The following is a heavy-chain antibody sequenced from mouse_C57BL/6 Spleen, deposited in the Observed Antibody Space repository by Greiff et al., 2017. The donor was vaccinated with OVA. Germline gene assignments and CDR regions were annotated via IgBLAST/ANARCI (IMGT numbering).Heavy chain of an antibody. CDR3: AQMNGYDPYYAMDY. D-gene: IGHD2-2*01. CDR2: IWWNDDK. J-gene: IGHJ4*01. CDR1: GFSLSTSNMG. Sequence: QVTLKVCGPGILQPSQTLSLPCSFSGFSLSTSNMGIGWIRQPSGKGLEWLAHIWWNDDKYYNPSLKSRLTSSKDTSNNQGFLKITSVDTADTATYYCAQMNGYDPYYAMDYWGQGTSVTVSS. V-gene: IGHV8-5*01.